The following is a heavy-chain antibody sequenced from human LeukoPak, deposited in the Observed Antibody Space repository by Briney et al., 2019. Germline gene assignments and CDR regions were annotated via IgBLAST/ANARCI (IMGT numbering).Heavy chain of an antibody. CDR1: GFTFSSYS. Sequence: GGSLRLSCAASGFTFSSYSMNWVRQAPGKGLEWVSYISSSSSTIYYADSVKGRFTFSRDNARNSLYLQMNSLRAEDTAVYYCAGEGPDTVVDYWGQGTLVTVSS. J-gene: IGHJ4*02. CDR2: ISSSSSTI. D-gene: IGHD1-14*01. CDR3: AGEGPDTVVDY. V-gene: IGHV3-48*01.